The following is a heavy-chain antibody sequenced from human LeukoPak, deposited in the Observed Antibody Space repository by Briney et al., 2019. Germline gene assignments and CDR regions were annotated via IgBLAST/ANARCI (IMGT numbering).Heavy chain of an antibody. D-gene: IGHD2-21*02. J-gene: IGHJ4*02. Sequence: GGSLRLSCAASGFTFSSYAMRWVRQAPGKGLEWVAVISYDGSNKYYADSVKGRFTISRDNSKNTLYLQMNSLRAEDTAVYYCARFRTWGDKAFDYWGQGTLVTVSS. CDR3: ARFRTWGDKAFDY. CDR2: ISYDGSNK. CDR1: GFTFSSYA. V-gene: IGHV3-30-3*01.